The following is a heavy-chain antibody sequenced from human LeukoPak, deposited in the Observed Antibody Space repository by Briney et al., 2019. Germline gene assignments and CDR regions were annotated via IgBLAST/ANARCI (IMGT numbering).Heavy chain of an antibody. D-gene: IGHD1-26*01. CDR3: TRVLSGSYYFDY. J-gene: IGHJ4*02. CDR2: ISAYNGNT. CDR1: GYTFTSYG. V-gene: IGHV1-18*01. Sequence: EASVKVSCKASGYTFTSYGVSWVRQAPGQGLEWMGWISAYNGNTNYAQKLQGRVTMTTDTSTSTAYMGLRSLRSDDTAVYYCTRVLSGSYYFDYWGQGTLVTVSS.